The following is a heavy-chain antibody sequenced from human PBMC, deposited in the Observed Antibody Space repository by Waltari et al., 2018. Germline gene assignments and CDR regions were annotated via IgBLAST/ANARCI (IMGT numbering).Heavy chain of an antibody. V-gene: IGHV1-8*01. CDR2: INPNSGNT. Sequence: QVQLVQPGAEVKTPGASVQAPCKVSEYTVPTPAINWVRPATGQGLDWGGGINPNSGNTGYAQKCQGKVTMTRNTSISTAYVEVSSLRSEDTAVYYCARGESSIAVAGDYWGQGTLVTVSS. J-gene: IGHJ4*02. CDR1: EYTVPTPA. D-gene: IGHD6-19*01. CDR3: ARGESSIAVAGDY.